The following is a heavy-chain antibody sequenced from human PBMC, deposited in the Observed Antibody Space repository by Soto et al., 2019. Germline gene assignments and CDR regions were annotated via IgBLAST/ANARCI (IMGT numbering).Heavy chain of an antibody. CDR2: ISGSGGST. Sequence: EVQLLESGGGLVQPGGSLRLSGAASGFTFSSYAMNLVRQAPGKGLEWVSVISGSGGSTYYADSVKGRFTISRDNSKNTLSLQMNSLRAEDTAVNYCAKRAPGTYFDYWGQGTLVTVFS. V-gene: IGHV3-23*01. D-gene: IGHD1-7*01. CDR3: AKRAPGTYFDY. J-gene: IGHJ4*02. CDR1: GFTFSSYA.